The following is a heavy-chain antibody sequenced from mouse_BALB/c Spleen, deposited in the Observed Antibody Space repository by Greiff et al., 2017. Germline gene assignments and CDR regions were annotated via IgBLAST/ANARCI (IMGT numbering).Heavy chain of an antibody. J-gene: IGHJ4*01. Sequence: DVQLVESGGGLVKPGGSLKLSCAASGFTFSDYYMYWVRQTPEKRLEWVATISDGGSYTYYPDSVKGRFTISRDNAKNNLYLQMSSLKSEDTAMYYCARGIYYDYDGAYYYAMDYWGQGTSVTVSS. D-gene: IGHD2-4*01. CDR3: ARGIYYDYDGAYYYAMDY. CDR1: GFTFSDYY. CDR2: ISDGGSYT. V-gene: IGHV5-4*02.